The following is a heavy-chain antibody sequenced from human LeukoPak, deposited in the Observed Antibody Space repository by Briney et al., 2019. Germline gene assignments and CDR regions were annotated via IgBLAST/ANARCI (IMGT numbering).Heavy chain of an antibody. CDR1: GFRFRDYW. V-gene: IGHV3-7*01. D-gene: IGHD3-16*01. Sequence: PGGSLRLSCAASGFRFRDYWMDWLRQAPGMGLEWVASIKPDGSQRDYVDSVKGRFTISRDNAQNSLYLQVNSLRVEDAAVYYCARDDASSSFTYWGQGALVTVSS. J-gene: IGHJ4*02. CDR3: ARDDASSSFTY. CDR2: IKPDGSQR.